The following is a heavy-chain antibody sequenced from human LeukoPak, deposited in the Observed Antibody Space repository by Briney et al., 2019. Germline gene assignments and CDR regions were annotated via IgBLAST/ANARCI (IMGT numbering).Heavy chain of an antibody. CDR3: ARNNWFGELLAPNWFDP. D-gene: IGHD3-10*01. CDR1: GGTFSSYA. Sequence: SVKVSCKASGGTFSSYAISWVRQAPGQGLEWMGGIIPIFGTANYAQKFQGRVTITTDESTSTAYMELSSPRSEDTAVYYCARNNWFGELLAPNWFDPWGQGTLVTVPS. CDR2: IIPIFGTA. V-gene: IGHV1-69*05. J-gene: IGHJ5*02.